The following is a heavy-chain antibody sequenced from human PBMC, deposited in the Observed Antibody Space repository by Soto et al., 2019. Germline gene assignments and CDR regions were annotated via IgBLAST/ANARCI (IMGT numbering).Heavy chain of an antibody. CDR3: ARDEGGYDILAGYYKAHHFDQ. V-gene: IGHV1-18*01. CDR1: GYTFGHFY. J-gene: IGHJ4*02. Sequence: ASVKVSCKASGYTFGHFYITWVRQAPGQGLEWMGAISPHNRNTNYAEKFRGRVTMTTDTSTTTAYMELRSLRSDDTAVYYCARDEGGYDILAGYYKAHHFDQWGQGALVTVSS. D-gene: IGHD3-9*01. CDR2: ISPHNRNT.